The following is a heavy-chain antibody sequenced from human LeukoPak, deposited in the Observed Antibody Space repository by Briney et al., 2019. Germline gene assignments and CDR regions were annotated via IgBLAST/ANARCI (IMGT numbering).Heavy chain of an antibody. Sequence: EASVKVSCKASGYTFTGYYMHWVRQAPGQGLEWMGWINPNSGGTNYAQKFQGRVTMTRDTSISTAYMELSRLRSDDTAVYYCARDPSFPIVVVPAAMRQSPGAFDIWGQGTMVTVSS. CDR2: INPNSGGT. CDR3: ARDPSFPIVVVPAAMRQSPGAFDI. CDR1: GYTFTGYY. V-gene: IGHV1-2*02. J-gene: IGHJ3*02. D-gene: IGHD2-2*01.